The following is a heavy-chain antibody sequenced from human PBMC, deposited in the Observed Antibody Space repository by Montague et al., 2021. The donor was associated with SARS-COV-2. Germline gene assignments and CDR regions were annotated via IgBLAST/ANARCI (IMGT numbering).Heavy chain of an antibody. D-gene: IGHD6-13*01. CDR1: GDSVSSNSAV. CDR3: ARGSQVGSWPPTDSGMDV. J-gene: IGHJ6*02. Sequence: CAISGDSVSSNSAVWKWIRQSPSGGLEWLGRTYYRSKWHNDYAESEKSRITINPDTSKNQISLQLNSVTPEDTAVYYCARGSQVGSWPPTDSGMDVWGQGTKVTVSS. CDR2: TYYRSKWHN. V-gene: IGHV6-1*01.